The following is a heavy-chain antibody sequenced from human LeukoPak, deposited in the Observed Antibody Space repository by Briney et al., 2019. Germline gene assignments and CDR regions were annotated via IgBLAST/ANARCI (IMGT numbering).Heavy chain of an antibody. CDR3: ARGGYCGGTGCYKDDAFDI. CDR2: FTPIFGSP. J-gene: IGHJ3*02. Sequence: GASVKVSCKASGGTFNNYAFIWVRQAPGQGLEWMGGFTPIFGSPKYSQKFQGRVTVTTDESTNTAYMELSSLRSEDTAVYYCARGGYCGGTGCYKDDAFDIWGQGTLVTVSS. D-gene: IGHD2-2*02. V-gene: IGHV1-69*05. CDR1: GGTFNNYA.